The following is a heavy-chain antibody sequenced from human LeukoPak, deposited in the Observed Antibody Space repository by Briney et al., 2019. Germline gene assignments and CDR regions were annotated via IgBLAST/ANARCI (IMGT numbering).Heavy chain of an antibody. CDR1: GFTFSSYA. CDR3: AKTGLKVPRSYFDY. CDR2: ISGSGGST. Sequence: GGSLRLSCAASGFTFSSYAMSWVRQAPGKGLEWVSAISGSGGSTYYADSVRGRFTISRDNSKNTLYLQMNSLRAEDTAIYYCAKTGLKVPRSYFDYWGQGALVTVSS. J-gene: IGHJ4*02. V-gene: IGHV3-23*01. D-gene: IGHD3-10*01.